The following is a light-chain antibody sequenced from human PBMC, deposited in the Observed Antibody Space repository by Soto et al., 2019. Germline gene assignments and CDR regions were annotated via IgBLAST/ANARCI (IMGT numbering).Light chain of an antibody. CDR2: LNSDGSH. V-gene: IGLV4-69*01. CDR1: SGHSSYA. Sequence: QPVLTQSPSASASLGASVKLTCTLSSGHSSYAIAWHQQQPEKGPRYLMKLNSDGSHSKGDGIPDRFSGSSSGAERYLTISSLQSEDEADYYCQTGGTGLQVFGGGTKLTVL. CDR3: QTGGTGLQV. J-gene: IGLJ2*01.